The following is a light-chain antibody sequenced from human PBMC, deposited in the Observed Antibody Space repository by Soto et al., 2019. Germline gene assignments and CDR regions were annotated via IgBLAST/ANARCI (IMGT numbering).Light chain of an antibody. V-gene: IGLV2-8*01. Sequence: QSALTQPPSASGSPGQSVTISCTGTSSDVGGYKYVSWYQQHPGKAPKLIIYEVSNRPSGVPDRFSGSKSGNTASLTVSGIQTEDEADYYCSSYAGSNNFVVFGGGTKLTVL. CDR1: SSDVGGYKY. CDR3: SSYAGSNNFVV. CDR2: EVS. J-gene: IGLJ2*01.